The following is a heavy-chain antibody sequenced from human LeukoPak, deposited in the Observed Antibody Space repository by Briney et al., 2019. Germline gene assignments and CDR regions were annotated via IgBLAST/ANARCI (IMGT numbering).Heavy chain of an antibody. V-gene: IGHV3-23*01. CDR3: ANGNRCTSPNCLGYYYFYMDV. J-gene: IGHJ6*03. D-gene: IGHD2-8*01. CDR1: GFTLSSYA. CDR2: FSGSGGTT. Sequence: GGSLRLSCAASGFTLSSYAMNWFRQAPGRGLEWVSGFSGSGGTTYYADSVKGRFTISRDNSKNTLYLQMNSLRAEDTAVYYCANGNRCTSPNCLGYYYFYMDVWGKGTTVTVSS.